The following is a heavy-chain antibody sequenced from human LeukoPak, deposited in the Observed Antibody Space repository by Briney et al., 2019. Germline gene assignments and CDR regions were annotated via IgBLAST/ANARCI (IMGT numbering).Heavy chain of an antibody. CDR3: ARRVSSAWALEDY. V-gene: IGHV3-74*01. J-gene: IGHJ4*02. Sequence: PGGSLRLSCAASGFTFSRYWIHWVRQAPGKGLEWVSRINPDGSTTTYADSVKGRFTISRDNAKNTLYLQMNSLRAEDTAVYYCARRVSSAWALEDYWGQGTLVTVSS. CDR1: GFTFSRYW. D-gene: IGHD6-19*01. CDR2: INPDGSTT.